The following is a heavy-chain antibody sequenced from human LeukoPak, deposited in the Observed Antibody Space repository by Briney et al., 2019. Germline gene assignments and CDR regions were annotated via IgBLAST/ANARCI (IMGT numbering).Heavy chain of an antibody. CDR3: ARGHYSVGMAY. CDR2: INPNSGGT. D-gene: IGHD1-26*01. J-gene: IGHJ4*02. V-gene: IGHV1-2*02. Sequence: ASVKVSCKASGYTFTDYYIHWVRHAPGQGPEWMGWINPNSGGTYSAQKLQGRLSMTRDTSISTASMELSRLRSDDTGVYYCARGHYSVGMAYWDQGTLVSVSS. CDR1: GYTFTDYY.